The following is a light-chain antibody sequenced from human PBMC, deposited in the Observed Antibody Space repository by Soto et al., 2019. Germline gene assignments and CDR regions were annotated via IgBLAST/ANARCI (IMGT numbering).Light chain of an antibody. Sequence: EIVLTQSPGTLSLSPGERATLSCRASQSVSNNYLAWYQQKPGQAPRLLIHASSTRATGIPDRFSGSGSGTDFTLTISRPEPEDFAVYYCQQYGSSPWTFGQGTKVDIK. J-gene: IGKJ1*01. CDR3: QQYGSSPWT. CDR2: ASS. V-gene: IGKV3-20*01. CDR1: QSVSNNY.